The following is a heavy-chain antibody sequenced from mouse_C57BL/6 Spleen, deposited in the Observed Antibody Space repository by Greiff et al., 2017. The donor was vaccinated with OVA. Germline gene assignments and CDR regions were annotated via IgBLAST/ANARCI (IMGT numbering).Heavy chain of an antibody. D-gene: IGHD2-2*01. V-gene: IGHV1-52*01. Sequence: QVQLQQPGAELVRPGSSVKLSCKASGYTFTSYWMHWVKQRPIQGLEWIGKIDPSDSETHYNQKFKDKATLTVDKSSSTAYMQLSSLTSEDSAVYYCAGGIYDGYTPDYFDYWGQGTTLTVSS. CDR2: IDPSDSET. CDR1: GYTFTSYW. J-gene: IGHJ2*01. CDR3: AGGIYDGYTPDYFDY.